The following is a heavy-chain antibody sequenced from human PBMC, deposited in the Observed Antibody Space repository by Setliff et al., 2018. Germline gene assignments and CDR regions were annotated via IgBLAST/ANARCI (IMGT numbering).Heavy chain of an antibody. CDR2: ISSSGSTM. CDR3: AKCGRFAPSGWFQYVDS. Sequence: PGGSLRLSCAASGFTFSSYEMNWVRQAPGKGLEWVSYISSSGSTMYYADSVKGRFTISRDNAKNSLYLQMNSLRAEDTATYYCAKCGRFAPSGWFQYVDSWAQGTLVTVSS. CDR1: GFTFSSYE. D-gene: IGHD6-19*01. J-gene: IGHJ4*02. V-gene: IGHV3-48*03.